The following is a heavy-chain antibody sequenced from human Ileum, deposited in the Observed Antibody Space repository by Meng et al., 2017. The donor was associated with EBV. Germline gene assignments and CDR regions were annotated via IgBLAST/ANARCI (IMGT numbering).Heavy chain of an antibody. V-gene: IGHV4-30-4*01. J-gene: IGHJ4*02. CDR2: HSGST. Sequence: QVQCQESGPGLVKPSQTLSLTCAVSGFSISSGYFHWSWIRQPPGKGLEWIGHSGSTSYNPSLRSRVTISVDTSKNQFSLKVDSATAGDTAVYYCVSYAVGAGGIGYWGQGILVTVSS. CDR1: GFSISSGYFH. CDR3: VSYAVGAGGIGY. D-gene: IGHD1-26*01.